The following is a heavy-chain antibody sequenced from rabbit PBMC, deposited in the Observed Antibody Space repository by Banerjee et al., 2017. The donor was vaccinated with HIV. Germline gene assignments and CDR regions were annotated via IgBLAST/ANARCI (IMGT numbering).Heavy chain of an antibody. V-gene: IGHV1S40*01. D-gene: IGHD4-1*01. CDR1: ASSFSISNM. J-gene: IGHJ4*01. CDR3: ARDLAGVIGWNFNL. CDR2: INTSSGNT. Sequence: QCLELSGGEGGKLEASVSLTRTSSASSFSISNMMCLVCLAPGKGLEWIACINTSSGNTVYASWAKGRFTITKASSTTVTLQMTSLTAADTASYFCARDLAGVIGWNFNLWGPGTLVTVS.